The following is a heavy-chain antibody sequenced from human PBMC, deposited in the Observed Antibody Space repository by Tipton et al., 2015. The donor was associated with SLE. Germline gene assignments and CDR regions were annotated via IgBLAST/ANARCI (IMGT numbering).Heavy chain of an antibody. CDR1: GFTFSNYA. CDR2: ITARGDNT. V-gene: IGHV3-23*01. J-gene: IGHJ5*02. Sequence: GSLRLSCAASGFTFSNYAMTWVRLPPGKGLEWVSSITARGDNTYYSDSVRGRFTISRDNSKDTLFLHLNSLTGDDTAIYTCAKGGIGQNGLGPWGQGALVTVSS. CDR3: AKGGIGQNGLGP. D-gene: IGHD3-16*01.